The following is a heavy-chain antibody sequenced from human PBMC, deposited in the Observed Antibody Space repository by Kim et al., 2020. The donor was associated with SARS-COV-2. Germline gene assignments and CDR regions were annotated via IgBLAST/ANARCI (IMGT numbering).Heavy chain of an antibody. CDR2: TADSAGTI. CDR3: VKGYRGLIATLGNDWYFDH. Sequence: GGSLRLSCEASGFIFSNFAMTWVRQAPGKGLEWVSSTADSAGTIHYTDSVKGRFTISRDNSKNTLYLQMNSLRVEDTAVYYCVKGYRGLIATLGNDWYFDHWGRGTLVTVSS. CDR1: GFIFSNFA. J-gene: IGHJ2*01. V-gene: IGHV3-23*01. D-gene: IGHD1-1*01.